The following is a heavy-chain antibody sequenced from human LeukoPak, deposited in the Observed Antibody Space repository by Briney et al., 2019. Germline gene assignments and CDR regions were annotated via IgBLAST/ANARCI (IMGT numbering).Heavy chain of an antibody. Sequence: ASVKISCKASGYTFTSYDITWVRQATGQGLEWMGWMSPDSGYTGYAQTFQGRVTLTRNTSVSTAFMELSSLRSEDTAVYYCEIYTGYDSFWGQGTLVTVSS. D-gene: IGHD5-12*01. CDR3: EIYTGYDSF. CDR2: MSPDSGYT. CDR1: GYTFTSYD. V-gene: IGHV1-8*01. J-gene: IGHJ4*02.